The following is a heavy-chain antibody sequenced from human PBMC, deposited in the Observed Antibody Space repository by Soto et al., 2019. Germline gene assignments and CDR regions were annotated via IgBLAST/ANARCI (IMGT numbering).Heavy chain of an antibody. CDR3: ARGAIQTRYYYYYGMDV. V-gene: IGHV1-69*13. J-gene: IGHJ6*02. Sequence: ASVKVSCKASGGTFSSYAISWVRQAPGQGLEWMGGIIPIFGTANYAQKFQGRVTITADESTSTAYMELSSLRSEDTAVYYCARGAIQTRYYYYYGMDVWGQGTTVTV. CDR2: IIPIFGTA. CDR1: GGTFSSYA.